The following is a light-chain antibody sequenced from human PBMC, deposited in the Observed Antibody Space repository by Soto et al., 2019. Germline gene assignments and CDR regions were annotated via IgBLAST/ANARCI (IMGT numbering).Light chain of an antibody. J-gene: IGKJ5*01. CDR2: GAS. Sequence: EVVLTQSAGTLSFSPGGRATLSCRASQSVSRRLAWYQQRPGQSPRLLISGASMRASGVPVRFIGSGSGTDFTLTITRLEPEDFAVYYCQQRSDWLPITFGQGTRLEIK. CDR3: QQRSDWLPIT. CDR1: QSVSRR. V-gene: IGKV3-11*01.